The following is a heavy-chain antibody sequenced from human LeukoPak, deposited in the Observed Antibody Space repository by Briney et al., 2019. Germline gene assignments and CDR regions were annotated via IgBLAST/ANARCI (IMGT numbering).Heavy chain of an antibody. D-gene: IGHD2-15*01. J-gene: IGHJ4*02. Sequence: GGSLRLSCAASGFTFSTSSMNWVRQAPGKGLEWVSYISSSSRDIFYADSVKGRFTISRDNAKNSLFLQMNSLRDDDTAVYYCAEPPYCSGGTCYSFWGYWGQGTLVTVSS. V-gene: IGHV3-48*02. CDR3: AEPPYCSGGTCYSFWGY. CDR2: ISSSSRDI. CDR1: GFTFSTSS.